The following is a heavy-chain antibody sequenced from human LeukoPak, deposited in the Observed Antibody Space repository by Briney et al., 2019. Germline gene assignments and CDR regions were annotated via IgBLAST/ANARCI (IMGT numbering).Heavy chain of an antibody. CDR3: ARVAVAGTGGY. Sequence: ASVKVSCKAFGYTFTGYYMHWVRQAPGQGLEWMGWINPNSGGTNYAQKFQGRVTMTRDTSTSTAYMELSRLRSDDTAVYYCARVAVAGTGGYWGQGTLVTVSS. D-gene: IGHD6-19*01. V-gene: IGHV1-2*02. CDR1: GYTFTGYY. CDR2: INPNSGGT. J-gene: IGHJ4*02.